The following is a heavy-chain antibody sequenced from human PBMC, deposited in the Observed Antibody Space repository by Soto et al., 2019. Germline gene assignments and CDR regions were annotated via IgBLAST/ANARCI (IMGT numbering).Heavy chain of an antibody. J-gene: IGHJ3*02. V-gene: IGHV1-18*01. CDR3: ARGPYSSSWSPDDAFDI. Sequence: ASVKVSCKASGYTFTSYGISWVRQAPGQGLEWMGWISAYNGNTNYAQKLQGRVTMTTDTSTSTAYMELRSLRSDDTAVYYCARGPYSSSWSPDDAFDIWGQGTMVTVSS. CDR2: ISAYNGNT. D-gene: IGHD6-13*01. CDR1: GYTFTSYG.